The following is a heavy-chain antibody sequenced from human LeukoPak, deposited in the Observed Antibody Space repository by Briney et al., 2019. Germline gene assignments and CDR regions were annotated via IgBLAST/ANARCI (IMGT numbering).Heavy chain of an antibody. J-gene: IGHJ4*02. Sequence: SETLSLTCAVYGGSFSSYYWSWIRQPPGKGLEWIGEINHSGSTNYNPSLKSRVTISVDTSKNQFSLKLSSVTAADTAVYYCASGTVGAPWAHGYWGQGTLVTVSS. CDR2: INHSGST. V-gene: IGHV4-34*01. CDR3: ASGTVGAPWAHGY. CDR1: GGSFSSYY. D-gene: IGHD1-26*01.